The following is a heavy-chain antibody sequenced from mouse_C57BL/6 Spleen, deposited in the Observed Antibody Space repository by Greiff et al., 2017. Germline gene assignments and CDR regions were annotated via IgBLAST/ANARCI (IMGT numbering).Heavy chain of an antibody. J-gene: IGHJ4*01. Sequence: QVQLQRSGPGLVQPSQSLSITCTVSGFSLTSYGVHWVRQSPGKGLEWLGVIWSGGSTDYNAAVISRLSISKDNSKSQVFFKMNSLQADDTAIYYCARRDYYGSSSYAMDYWGQGTSVTVSS. CDR1: GFSLTSYG. CDR2: IWSGGST. V-gene: IGHV2-2*01. D-gene: IGHD1-1*01. CDR3: ARRDYYGSSSYAMDY.